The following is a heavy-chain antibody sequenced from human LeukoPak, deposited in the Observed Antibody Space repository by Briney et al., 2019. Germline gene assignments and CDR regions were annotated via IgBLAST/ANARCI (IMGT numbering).Heavy chain of an antibody. V-gene: IGHV3-23*05. Sequence: GGSLRLSCVASRFTFNDCAMAWVRRAPGEGLEWVSAIDSSGTITYYADSVKGRFTISRDNSRNTLYLQVNSLRAEDTAIYYCVKIAVAGHLDYWGQGTLATVSS. J-gene: IGHJ4*02. CDR3: VKIAVAGHLDY. D-gene: IGHD6-19*01. CDR1: RFTFNDCA. CDR2: IDSSGTIT.